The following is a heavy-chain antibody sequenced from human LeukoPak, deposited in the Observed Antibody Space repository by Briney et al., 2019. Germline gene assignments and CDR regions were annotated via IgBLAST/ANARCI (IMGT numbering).Heavy chain of an antibody. CDR3: AREKVGAPGMDV. V-gene: IGHV3-30*03. Sequence: GGSLRLSCAASGFTFSNYGMHWVRQAPGKGLEWVAVISYDGSNKYYEDSVKGRFTISRDNSKNTLYLQMNSLRAEDTAVYYCAREKVGAPGMDVWGQGTTVTVSS. D-gene: IGHD1-26*01. J-gene: IGHJ6*02. CDR1: GFTFSNYG. CDR2: ISYDGSNK.